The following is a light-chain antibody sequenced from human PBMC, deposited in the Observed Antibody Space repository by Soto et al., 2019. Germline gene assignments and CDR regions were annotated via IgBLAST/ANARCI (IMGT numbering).Light chain of an antibody. J-gene: IGLJ2*01. V-gene: IGLV1-40*01. Sequence: QSVLTQPPSVSGAPGQGVTISCTGSSSNLGAGYDVHWYQQLPGAAPKLLIYANNKRPSGVLDRFSGSKSGTSASLAITGLQAEDEADYYCGTWDSSLSVVVFGGGTKLTVL. CDR1: SSNLGAGYD. CDR2: ANN. CDR3: GTWDSSLSVVV.